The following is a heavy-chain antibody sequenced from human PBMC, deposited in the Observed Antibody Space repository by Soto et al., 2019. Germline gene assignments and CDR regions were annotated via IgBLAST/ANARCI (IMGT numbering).Heavy chain of an antibody. CDR2: IIPILGIA. D-gene: IGHD3-3*01. Sequence: ASVKVSCKASGGTFSSYTISWVRQAPGQGLEWMGRIIPILGIANYAQKFQGRVTITADKSTSTAYMELSSLRSEDTAVYYCASAANLFGVVKTGAAFDIWGQGTMVTVSS. CDR3: ASAANLFGVVKTGAAFDI. CDR1: GGTFSSYT. J-gene: IGHJ3*02. V-gene: IGHV1-69*02.